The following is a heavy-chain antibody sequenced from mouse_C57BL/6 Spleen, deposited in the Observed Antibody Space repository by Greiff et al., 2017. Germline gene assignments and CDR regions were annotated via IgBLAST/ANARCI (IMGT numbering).Heavy chain of an antibody. V-gene: IGHV5-6*01. CDR2: ISSGGSYT. J-gene: IGHJ3*01. Sequence: EVKLMESGGDLVKPGGSLKLSCAASGFTFSSYGMSWVRQTPDKRLEWVATISSGGSYTYYPDSVKGRFTISRDNAKNTLYLQMSSLKSEDTAMYYCARQSDGYSWFAYWGQGTLVTVSA. D-gene: IGHD2-3*01. CDR3: ARQSDGYSWFAY. CDR1: GFTFSSYG.